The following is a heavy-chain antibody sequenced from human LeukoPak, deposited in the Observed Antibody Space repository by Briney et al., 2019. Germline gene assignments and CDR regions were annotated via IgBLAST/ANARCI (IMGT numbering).Heavy chain of an antibody. CDR1: GFTFSSYA. D-gene: IGHD3-22*01. CDR3: ARDYYDSRGHFDY. J-gene: IGHJ4*02. Sequence: GGSLILSCAASGFTFSSYAMHWVRQAPGKGLEWVAVISYDGSNKYYADSVKGRFTISRDNSKNTLYLQMNSLRAEDTAVYYCARDYYDSRGHFDYWGQGTLVTVSS. V-gene: IGHV3-30*04. CDR2: ISYDGSNK.